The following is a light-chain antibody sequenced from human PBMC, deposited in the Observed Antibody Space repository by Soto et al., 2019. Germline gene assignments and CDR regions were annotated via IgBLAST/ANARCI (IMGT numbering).Light chain of an antibody. J-gene: IGKJ5*01. CDR1: QSLTNDY. Sequence: PGERATLSCRASQSLTNDYLAWYQQKPGQAPRLLIFGASSRATGIPDRFSGSGSGTDFTLTISRLEPEDFAVYYCQQYGTSLPVTCGQGTRREIK. V-gene: IGKV3-20*01. CDR2: GAS. CDR3: QQYGTSLPVT.